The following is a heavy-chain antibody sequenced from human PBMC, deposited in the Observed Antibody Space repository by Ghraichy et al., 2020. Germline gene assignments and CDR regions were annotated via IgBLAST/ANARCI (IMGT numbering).Heavy chain of an antibody. Sequence: SLNISCTVSGGSISNSPYYWSWIRPDPERGLEWIGYFYSSGTTYSNPSLKSRVTISVDTSKNLFSLKLTSVTAADTAVYFCARSGYGLDSWGQGTLVTVSS. D-gene: IGHD5-12*01. V-gene: IGHV4-31*03. CDR2: FYSSGTT. CDR1: GGSISNSPYY. CDR3: ARSGYGLDS. J-gene: IGHJ4*02.